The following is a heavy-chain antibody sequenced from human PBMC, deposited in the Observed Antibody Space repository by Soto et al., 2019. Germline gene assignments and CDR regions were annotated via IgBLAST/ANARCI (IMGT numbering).Heavy chain of an antibody. J-gene: IGHJ5*02. CDR3: ARLRMITFGGVIGYNWFDP. Sequence: ASETQSLPYTVSGGSISGGGDYWSWIRQHPGKGLEWIGSIYYSGSTYYNPSLKSRVTISVDTSKNQFSLKLSSVTAADTAVYYCARLRMITFGGVIGYNWFDPWGQGTLVTVSS. CDR1: GGSISGGGDY. CDR2: IYYSGST. D-gene: IGHD3-16*02. V-gene: IGHV4-39*01.